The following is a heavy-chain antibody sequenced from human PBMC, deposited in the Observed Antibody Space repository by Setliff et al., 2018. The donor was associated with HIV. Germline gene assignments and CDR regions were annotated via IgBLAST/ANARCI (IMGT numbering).Heavy chain of an antibody. V-gene: IGHV4-38-2*02. CDR3: AREEDYNFWSGYDWFDP. J-gene: IGHJ5*02. D-gene: IGHD3-3*01. Sequence: PSETLSLTCTVSGYSISSGYYWGWIRQPPGKGLGWIGSIYHSGSTNYNPSLKSRVTISVDTSKNQFSLKLSSVTAADTAVYYCAREEDYNFWSGYDWFDPWGQGTLVTVSS. CDR2: IYHSGST. CDR1: GYSISSGYY.